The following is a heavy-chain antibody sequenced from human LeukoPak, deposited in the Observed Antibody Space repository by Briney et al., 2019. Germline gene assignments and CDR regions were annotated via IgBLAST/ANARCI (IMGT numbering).Heavy chain of an antibody. CDR3: AYDSSADRMIGAFDI. Sequence: ASVRVSCKASGGTFSSYAISWVRQAPGQGLEWMGRIIPILGIANYAQKFQGRVTITADKSTSTAYMELSSLRSEDTAVYYCAYDSSADRMIGAFDIWGQGTMVTVSS. CDR2: IIPILGIA. J-gene: IGHJ3*02. V-gene: IGHV1-69*04. D-gene: IGHD3-22*01. CDR1: GGTFSSYA.